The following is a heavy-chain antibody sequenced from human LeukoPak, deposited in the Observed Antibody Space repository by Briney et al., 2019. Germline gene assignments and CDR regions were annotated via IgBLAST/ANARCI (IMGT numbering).Heavy chain of an antibody. CDR3: ARGGRGSGSYYIMTLHS. CDR1: GYTFTGYY. J-gene: IGHJ4*02. D-gene: IGHD3-10*01. Sequence: GASVKVSCKASGYTFTGYYMHWVRQAPGQGLEWMGWINPNSGGTNYAQTFQGRVTMTKDTSISTAYMELTSLTSDDTAVYYCARGGRGSGSYYIMTLHSWGQGTLVTVSS. V-gene: IGHV1-2*02. CDR2: INPNSGGT.